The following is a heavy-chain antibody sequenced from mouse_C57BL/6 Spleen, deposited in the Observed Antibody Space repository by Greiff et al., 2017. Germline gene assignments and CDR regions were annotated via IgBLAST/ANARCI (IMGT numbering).Heavy chain of an antibody. CDR1: GYTFTDHT. CDR2: IYPRDGST. D-gene: IGHD1-1*01. Sequence: VQLQQSDAELVKPGASVKISCKVSGYTFTDHTIHWMKQRPEQGLEWIGYIYPRDGSTKYNEKFKGKATLTADTSSSTAYMQLNSLTSEDSAVYFCARDYYYGSSYGYYAMDYWGQGTSVTVSS. V-gene: IGHV1-78*01. J-gene: IGHJ4*01. CDR3: ARDYYYGSSYGYYAMDY.